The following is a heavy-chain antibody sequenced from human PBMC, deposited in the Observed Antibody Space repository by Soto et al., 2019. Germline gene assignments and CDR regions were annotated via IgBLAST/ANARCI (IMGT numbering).Heavy chain of an antibody. CDR1: GFTFSSYA. J-gene: IGHJ4*02. CDR3: AKDRVSGTVDLFDY. CDR2: ISGSGGST. D-gene: IGHD1-1*01. V-gene: IGHV3-23*01. Sequence: GSLGLSCTASGFTFSSYAMSWVHQAPGKGLEWVSAISGSGGSTYYADSVKGRFTISRDNSKNTLYLQMNSLRAEDTAVYYCAKDRVSGTVDLFDYWGQGTLVAVSS.